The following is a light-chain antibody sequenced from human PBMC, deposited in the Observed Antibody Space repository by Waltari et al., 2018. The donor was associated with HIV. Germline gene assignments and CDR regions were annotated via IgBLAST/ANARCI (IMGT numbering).Light chain of an antibody. CDR2: GNS. V-gene: IGLV1-40*01. CDR1: SPNIGAGYD. Sequence: QSVLTQPPSVSGAPGQRVAIACTGSSPNIGAGYDVHWYQQLPGSAPKLLIYGNSNRPSGVPDRFSGSKSGTSASLAITGLQAEDEADYYCQSYDSSLGGSKVFGGGTKLTVL. CDR3: QSYDSSLGGSKV. J-gene: IGLJ2*01.